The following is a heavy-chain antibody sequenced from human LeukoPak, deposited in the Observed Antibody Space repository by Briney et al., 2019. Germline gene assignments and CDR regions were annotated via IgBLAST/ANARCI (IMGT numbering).Heavy chain of an antibody. D-gene: IGHD6-19*01. J-gene: IGHJ3*02. CDR3: ARVGSSGRDAFDI. CDR2: IIPIFGTA. V-gene: IGHV1-69*13. CDR1: GDTFSNYA. Sequence: GASVKVSCTASGDTFSNYAISWVRQAPGHGLEWMGGIIPIFGTANYAQKFQGRVTITADESTSTAYMELSSLRSEDTAVYYCARVGSSGRDAFDIWGQGTMVTVSS.